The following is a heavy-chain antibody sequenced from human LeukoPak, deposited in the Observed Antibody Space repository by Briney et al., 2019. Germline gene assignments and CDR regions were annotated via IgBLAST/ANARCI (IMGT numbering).Heavy chain of an antibody. D-gene: IGHD1-1*01. CDR1: GGSIYRSSYF. CDR3: ASRTTGTTGWFDP. CDR2: INHSGST. V-gene: IGHV4-39*07. J-gene: IGHJ5*02. Sequence: SETLSLTCSVSGGSIYRSSYFWGWVRQPPGKGLEWIGEINHSGSTNYNPSLKSRVTISVDTSKNQFSLKLSSVTAADTAVYYCASRTTGTTGWFDPWGQGTLVTVSS.